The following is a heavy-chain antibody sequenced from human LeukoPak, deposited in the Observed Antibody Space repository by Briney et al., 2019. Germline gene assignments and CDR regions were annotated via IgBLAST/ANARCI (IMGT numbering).Heavy chain of an antibody. CDR3: ARHRVSSSWHFDY. J-gene: IGHJ4*02. Sequence: PSETLSLTCTVSGGSISSSSYYWGWIRQPPGKGLEWIGSIYYSGSTYYNPSLKSRVTISVDTSKNQFSLKLSSVTAADTAVYYCARHRVSSSWHFDYWGQGTLVTVSS. CDR1: GGSISSSSYY. D-gene: IGHD6-13*01. CDR2: IYYSGST. V-gene: IGHV4-39*01.